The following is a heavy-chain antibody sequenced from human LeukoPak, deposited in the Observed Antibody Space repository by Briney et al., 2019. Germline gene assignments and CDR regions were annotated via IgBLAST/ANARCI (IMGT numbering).Heavy chain of an antibody. CDR2: IKSKTNGGTT. Sequence: GGSLRLSCAASGFTFSNAWMSWVRQAPGKGLEWVGRIKSKTNGGTTDYAAPVKGRFTISRDDSKNTLYLQMNSPKTEDTAVYYCTTEPGIVGATWAFDYWGQGTLVTVSS. D-gene: IGHD1-26*01. CDR3: TTEPGIVGATWAFDY. V-gene: IGHV3-15*01. CDR1: GFTFSNAW. J-gene: IGHJ4*02.